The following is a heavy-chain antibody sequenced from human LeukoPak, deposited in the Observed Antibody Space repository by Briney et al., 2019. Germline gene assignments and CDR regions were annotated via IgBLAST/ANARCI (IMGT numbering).Heavy chain of an antibody. Sequence: GGSLRLSCAASGFTFSSYSMNWVRQAPGKGLEWVSSISSSSSYIYYADSVKGRFTISRDNAKNSLYLQMNSLRAEDTAVYYCARDRGSYRPIDYWGQGTLVTVSS. CDR2: ISSSSSYI. CDR1: GFTFSSYS. D-gene: IGHD1-26*01. V-gene: IGHV3-21*01. J-gene: IGHJ4*02. CDR3: ARDRGSYRPIDY.